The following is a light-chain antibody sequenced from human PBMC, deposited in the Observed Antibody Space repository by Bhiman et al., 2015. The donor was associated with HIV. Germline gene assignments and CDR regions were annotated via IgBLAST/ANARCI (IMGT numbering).Light chain of an antibody. V-gene: IGLV2-14*03. J-gene: IGLJ1*01. CDR3: ASYTGQTTVV. CDR2: DVI. Sequence: QSALTQPASVSGSPGQSITISCTGTSSDVGGYNYVSWYQHHPGKAPKLMIYDVIKRPSGVSNRFSGSKSGNTASLTISGLQADDEGEYFCASYTGQTTVVFGTGTMVTVL. CDR1: SSDVGGYNY.